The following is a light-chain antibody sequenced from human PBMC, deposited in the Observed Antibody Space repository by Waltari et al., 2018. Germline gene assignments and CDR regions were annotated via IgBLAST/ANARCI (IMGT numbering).Light chain of an antibody. CDR3: QQYGSSPLT. Sequence: EIVLTQSPGTLSLSPGERATLSCRATQSVSSNYLAWYQQKPGQAPRLLIYDASNRATGIPDRFSGSGSGTDFTLTISRLEPEDFAVYYCQQYGSSPLTFGGGTKGEIK. V-gene: IGKV3-20*01. J-gene: IGKJ4*01. CDR1: QSVSSNY. CDR2: DAS.